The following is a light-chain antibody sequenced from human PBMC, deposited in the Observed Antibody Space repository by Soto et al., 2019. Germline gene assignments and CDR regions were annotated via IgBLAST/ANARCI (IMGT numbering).Light chain of an antibody. CDR2: DAS. Sequence: DIQMTQSPSSLSASVGDRVTITCRASQSISTYLIWYQQKPGKAPKLLIYDASSLESGVPSRFSGSGSGTEFTLTISSLQPDDFATYYCQQYNSYPWTFGQGTKVDI. CDR1: QSISTY. CDR3: QQYNSYPWT. J-gene: IGKJ1*01. V-gene: IGKV1-5*01.